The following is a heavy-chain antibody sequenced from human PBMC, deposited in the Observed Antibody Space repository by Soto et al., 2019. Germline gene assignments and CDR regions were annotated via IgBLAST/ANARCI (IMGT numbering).Heavy chain of an antibody. J-gene: IGHJ6*03. CDR1: GFTFSDYA. Sequence: EVQLLESGGGLVQPGGSLRLSCAASGFTFSDYAMSWVRQAPGNGLEWVSTITGSGGNTLYPDSVKGRFTISRDNPKKTRNLQRNGLRVDETAVYYWGKGGGASFYYYMDVWGKGTAVTVSS. V-gene: IGHV3-23*01. CDR3: GKGGGASFYYYMDV. CDR2: ITGSGGNT. D-gene: IGHD3-16*01.